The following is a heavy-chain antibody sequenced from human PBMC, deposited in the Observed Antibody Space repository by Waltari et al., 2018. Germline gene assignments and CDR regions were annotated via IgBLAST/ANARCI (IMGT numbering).Heavy chain of an antibody. CDR2: ISYSGAT. Sequence: QLHLQESGPGLVQPSETLSLTCSVSGGSITTNRHSWGWIRQPPVKGLEWIATISYSGATYTSPSLKSRLTISVDTFKNQFSLKLSSVTAADTAVYYCATYVGASIGTAAFDVWGQGTMVTVSS. J-gene: IGHJ3*01. V-gene: IGHV4-39*01. CDR3: ATYVGASIGTAAFDV. CDR1: GGSITTNRHS. D-gene: IGHD3-16*01.